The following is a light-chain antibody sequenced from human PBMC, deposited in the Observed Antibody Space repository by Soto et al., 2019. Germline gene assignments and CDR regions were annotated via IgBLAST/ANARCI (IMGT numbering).Light chain of an antibody. V-gene: IGKV3-15*01. CDR3: QQYNDRPPGYT. CDR2: EAS. J-gene: IGKJ2*01. Sequence: EIVMTQSPATLSVSPGDRATLSCRASQSVNNNLAWYQQKPGQAPRILIYEASTRATGIPAWFIGGGFGTEFTLTXSXLRSEXXAVYYCQQYNDRPPGYTFGQGTKLEIK. CDR1: QSVNNN.